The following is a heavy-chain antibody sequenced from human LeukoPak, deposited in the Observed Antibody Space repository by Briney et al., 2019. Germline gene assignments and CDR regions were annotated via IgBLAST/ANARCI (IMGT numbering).Heavy chain of an antibody. CDR2: INSDGSST. CDR1: GFTFSSYW. D-gene: IGHD3-3*01. CDR3: ARVRTIFGVVPDY. V-gene: IGHV3-74*01. Sequence: PGGSLRLSXAASGFTFSSYWMHWVRQAPGKGLVWVSRINSDGSSTSYADSVKGRFTISRDNAKNTLYLQMNSLRAEDTAVYYCARVRTIFGVVPDYWGQGTLVTVSS. J-gene: IGHJ4*02.